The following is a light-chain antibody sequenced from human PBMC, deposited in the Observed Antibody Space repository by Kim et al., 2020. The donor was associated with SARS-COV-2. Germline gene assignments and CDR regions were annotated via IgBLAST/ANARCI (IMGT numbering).Light chain of an antibody. CDR2: KAS. CDR1: QSINTW. Sequence: SASLGDRVTITCRASQSINTWLAWYQQKSGKAPKLLIYKASILESGVPSRFSGSGSETEFTLTISGLQPDDLATYYCQQYERYSTFGQGTKVEI. V-gene: IGKV1-5*03. J-gene: IGKJ1*01. CDR3: QQYERYST.